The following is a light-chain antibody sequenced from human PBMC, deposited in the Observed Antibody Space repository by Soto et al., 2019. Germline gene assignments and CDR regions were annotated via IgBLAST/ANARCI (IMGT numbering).Light chain of an antibody. V-gene: IGLV2-11*01. CDR1: SSDVGNYNS. CDR3: CSYAGRQRV. Sequence: QSALTQPRSVSESPGQSVTISCTGTSSDVGNYNSVSWYQQHPGKAPKLIIYDVTKRPSGVPDRFSGSKSGNTASLTISGLQAEDEADYYCCSYAGRQRVFGGGTQLTVL. J-gene: IGLJ3*02. CDR2: DVT.